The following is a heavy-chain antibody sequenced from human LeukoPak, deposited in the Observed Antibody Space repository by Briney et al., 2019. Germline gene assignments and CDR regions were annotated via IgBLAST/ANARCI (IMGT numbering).Heavy chain of an antibody. D-gene: IGHD1-26*01. Sequence: TGGSLRLSCAASGFTFSSYEMNWVRQAPGKGLEWVSYISSSGSTIYYADSVKGRFISPRDNTKNSLYLQMNSLRAEDTAIYYCARDLRIVSGSYLDYWGQGTLVTVSS. CDR2: ISSSGSTI. CDR3: ARDLRIVSGSYLDY. V-gene: IGHV3-48*03. CDR1: GFTFSSYE. J-gene: IGHJ4*02.